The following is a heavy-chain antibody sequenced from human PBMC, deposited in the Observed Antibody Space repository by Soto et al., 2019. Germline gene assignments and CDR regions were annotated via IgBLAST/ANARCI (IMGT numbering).Heavy chain of an antibody. Sequence: GGSLRLSCAASGFTFSSYSMSWVRQAPGKGLEWASYISSSSSTIYYVDSVKGRFTISRDNAKNSLYLQMNSLRAEDTAVYYCARAWAYDILTGYYQFEYWGQGTLVTVSS. CDR1: GFTFSSYS. CDR3: ARAWAYDILTGYYQFEY. V-gene: IGHV3-48*04. J-gene: IGHJ4*02. CDR2: ISSSSSTI. D-gene: IGHD3-9*01.